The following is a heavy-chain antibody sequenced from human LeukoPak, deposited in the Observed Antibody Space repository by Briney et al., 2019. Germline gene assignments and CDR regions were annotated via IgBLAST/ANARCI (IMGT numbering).Heavy chain of an antibody. V-gene: IGHV3-23*01. Sequence: GGSLRLSCAASGFTFSSYAMTWVRQTPGKGLEWVSTVSGSGTYTYYADSVKGRFTTSRDNSNDILYLQMNSLRAEDTAVYYCAHDYIANPLACWGQGTLLTVSS. CDR2: VSGSGTYT. D-gene: IGHD2-21*01. J-gene: IGHJ4*02. CDR3: AHDYIANPLAC. CDR1: GFTFSSYA.